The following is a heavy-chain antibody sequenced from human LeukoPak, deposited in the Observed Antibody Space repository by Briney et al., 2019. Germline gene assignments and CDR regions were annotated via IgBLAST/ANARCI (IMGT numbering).Heavy chain of an antibody. CDR3: ARDVRSGLNYFVFADY. CDR2: IKPDGSES. J-gene: IGHJ4*02. V-gene: IGHV3-7*01. Sequence: GGSLRLSCAASGFTFNTYWMSWVRQAPGKGLEWVANIKPDGSESYYAGSVKGRFSISRDNTKNSLYLQMNSLRAEDTAVYYCARDVRSGLNYFVFADYWGQGTLVTVSS. CDR1: GFTFNTYW. D-gene: IGHD3-10*02.